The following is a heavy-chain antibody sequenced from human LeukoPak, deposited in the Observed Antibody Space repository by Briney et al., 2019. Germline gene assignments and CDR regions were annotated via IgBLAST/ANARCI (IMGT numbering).Heavy chain of an antibody. CDR2: IYYSGST. V-gene: IGHV4-30-4*01. J-gene: IGHJ5*02. D-gene: IGHD2-2*01. CDR1: GGSISSGDYY. CDR3: ARVPLYCSSTSCYWFDP. Sequence: SETLSLTCTVSGGSISSGDYYWSWIRQPPGKGLEWTGYIYYSGSTYYNPSLKSRVTISVDTSKNQFSLKLSSVTAADTAVYYCARVPLYCSSTSCYWFDPWGQGTLVTVSS.